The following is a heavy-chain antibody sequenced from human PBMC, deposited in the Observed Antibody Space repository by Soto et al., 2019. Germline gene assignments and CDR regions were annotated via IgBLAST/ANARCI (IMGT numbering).Heavy chain of an antibody. CDR2: ISYDGSNK. D-gene: IGHD3-3*01. J-gene: IGHJ4*02. CDR3: ARDARFLEWLFSFDY. CDR1: GFTFSSYA. V-gene: IGHV3-30-3*01. Sequence: GGSLRLSCAASGFTFSSYAMHWVRQAPGKGLEWVAVISYDGSNKYYADSVKGRFTISRDNSKNTLYLQMNSLRAEDTAVYYCARDARFLEWLFSFDYWGQGTLVTVSS.